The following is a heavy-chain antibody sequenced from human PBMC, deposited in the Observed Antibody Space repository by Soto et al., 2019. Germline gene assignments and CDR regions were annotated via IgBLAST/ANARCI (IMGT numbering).Heavy chain of an antibody. Sequence: QVQLQESGPGLVKPSDTLSRTCAVSGFSISSRHWWGWIRQPPGKGLEWIGYIYSSGSTYFSPALRSRVSMSIDTSKNQFSLKLSSVTAVDTAVYYCARTADYGDGNWFAPWGQGTLVTVSS. J-gene: IGHJ5*02. CDR1: GFSISSRHW. CDR3: ARTADYGDGNWFAP. D-gene: IGHD4-17*01. CDR2: IYSSGST. V-gene: IGHV4-28*01.